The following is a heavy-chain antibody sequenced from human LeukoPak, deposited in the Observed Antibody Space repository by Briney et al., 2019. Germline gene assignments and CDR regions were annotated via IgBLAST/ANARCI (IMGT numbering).Heavy chain of an antibody. D-gene: IGHD3-10*01. J-gene: IGHJ4*02. CDR2: ISSSSSYI. Sequence: PGGSLRLSCAASGFTFSSHSMNWVRQAPGKGLEWVSSISSSSSYIYYADSVKGRFTISRDNAKNSLYLQMNSLRAEDTAVYYCARDLSLRWFGELLYDYWGQGTLVTVSS. CDR1: GFTFSSHS. V-gene: IGHV3-21*01. CDR3: ARDLSLRWFGELLYDY.